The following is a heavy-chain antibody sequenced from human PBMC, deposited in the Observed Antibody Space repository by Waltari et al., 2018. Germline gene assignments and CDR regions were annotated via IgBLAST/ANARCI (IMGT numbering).Heavy chain of an antibody. CDR3: ASSPKEGY. CDR2: ILSGGNT. CDR1: GFTVNNNY. Sequence: EVQLVESGGGLIQPGGSLRVSCAASGFTVNNNYMIWVRQAPGKGLEWVSLILSGGNTFYADSGRGRFTISRDSSKNTLYLQMNSLRTEDTAVYYCASSPKEGYWGQGTLVTVSS. V-gene: IGHV3-53*01. J-gene: IGHJ4*02.